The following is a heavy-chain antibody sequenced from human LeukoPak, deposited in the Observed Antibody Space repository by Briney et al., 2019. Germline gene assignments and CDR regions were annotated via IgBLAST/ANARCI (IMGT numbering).Heavy chain of an antibody. J-gene: IGHJ4*01. V-gene: IGHV1-46*01. CDR3: ARGLMLGTVDY. Sequence: GASVKVSCKASGYTFTNYYMHWVRQAPGQGLEWMGMINPSGGGTGYAQRFQGRVTMTRDTSTSTVYMDLSSLRSEDTAVYYCARGLMLGTVDYWGHGTLVTVSS. CDR1: GYTFTNYY. CDR2: INPSGGGT. D-gene: IGHD7-27*01.